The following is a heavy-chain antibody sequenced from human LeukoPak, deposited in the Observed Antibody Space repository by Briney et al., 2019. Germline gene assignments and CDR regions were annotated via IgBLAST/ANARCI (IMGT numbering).Heavy chain of an antibody. CDR2: ISAYNGNT. CDR3: ARDGVYCSSTSCYFDY. CDR1: GYTFPSYG. J-gene: IGHJ4*02. V-gene: IGHV1-18*01. Sequence: AASVKVSCKASGYTFPSYGISWVRPAPGQGLEWMGWISAYNGNTNYAQKLQGRATTTTDTSTSTVYMELSSLRSEDTAVYYCARDGVYCSSTSCYFDYWGQGTLVTVSS. D-gene: IGHD2-2*01.